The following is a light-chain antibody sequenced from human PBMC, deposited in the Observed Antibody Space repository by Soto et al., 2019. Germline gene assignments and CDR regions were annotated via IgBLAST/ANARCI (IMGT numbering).Light chain of an antibody. V-gene: IGKV3-20*01. Sequence: IGLTQSPGTLSLSPVEISTLSCRASQSVSSSYIAWYQQKPGQAPRLLIYGASSRATGIPDRFSGSGSGTDFTLTISRLEPEDFAIYYCQFYGSSLITFGQGTRLEIK. CDR1: QSVSSSY. CDR2: GAS. J-gene: IGKJ5*01. CDR3: QFYGSSLIT.